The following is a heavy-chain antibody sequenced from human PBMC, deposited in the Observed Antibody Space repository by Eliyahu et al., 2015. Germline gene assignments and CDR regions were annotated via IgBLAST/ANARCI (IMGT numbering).Heavy chain of an antibody. J-gene: IGHJ4*02. CDR2: IYHXGST. V-gene: IGHV4-59*11. CDR3: ARDQDGLDY. CDR1: GDFISSHK. Sequence: QVQLQESGPGLVKPSETXSLXCTVSGDFISSHKWSWXRQPPGKGLEWIGYIYHXGSTNYNPSLKSRVTISVDTSKKQFSLKLSSVTAADTAVYYCARDQDGLDYWGQGTLVTVSS.